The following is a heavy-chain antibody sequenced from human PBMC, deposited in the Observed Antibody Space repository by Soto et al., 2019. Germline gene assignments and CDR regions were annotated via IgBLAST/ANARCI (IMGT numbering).Heavy chain of an antibody. Sequence: ASVKVSCKASGYTFTSYGISWVRQAPGQGLEWMGWISAYNGNTNYAQKLQGRVTMTTDTSTSTAYMELRSLRSDDTAVYYCARVGELLWFGELFPWGQGTLVTVSS. CDR1: GYTFTSYG. J-gene: IGHJ5*02. D-gene: IGHD3-10*01. V-gene: IGHV1-18*01. CDR3: ARVGELLWFGELFP. CDR2: ISAYNGNT.